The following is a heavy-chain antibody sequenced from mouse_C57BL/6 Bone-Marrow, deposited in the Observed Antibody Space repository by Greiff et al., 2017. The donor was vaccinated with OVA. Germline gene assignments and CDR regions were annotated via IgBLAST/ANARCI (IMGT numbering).Heavy chain of an antibody. CDR2: ISNGGGST. J-gene: IGHJ1*03. CDR1: GFTFSDYY. CDR3: ARPRPYWYFDV. V-gene: IGHV5-12*01. Sequence: EVQVVESGGGLVQPGGSLKLSCAASGFTFSDYYMYWVRQTPEKRLEWVAYISNGGGSTYYPDTVKGRFTISRDNAKNTLYLQMSRLKSEDTAMYYCARPRPYWYFDVWGTGTTVTVSS.